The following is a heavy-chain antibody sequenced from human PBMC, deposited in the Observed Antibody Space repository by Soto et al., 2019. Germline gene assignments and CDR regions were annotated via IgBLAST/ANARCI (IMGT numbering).Heavy chain of an antibody. V-gene: IGHV3-33*01. CDR3: ARDQWPKSTTVVTPAFPGDY. J-gene: IGHJ4*02. Sequence: GGSLRLSCAASGFTFSSYGMHWVRQAPGKGLEWVAVIWYDGSNKYYADSVKGRFTISRDNSKNTLYLQMNSLRAEDTAVYYCARDQWPKSTTVVTPAFPGDYWGQGTLVTVSS. CDR1: GFTFSSYG. CDR2: IWYDGSNK. D-gene: IGHD4-17*01.